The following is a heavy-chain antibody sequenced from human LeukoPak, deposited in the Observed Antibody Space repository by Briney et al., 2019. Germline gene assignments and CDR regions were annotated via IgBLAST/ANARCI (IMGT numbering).Heavy chain of an antibody. V-gene: IGHV1-69*05. D-gene: IGHD2-2*01. J-gene: IGHJ3*02. Sequence: GASVKVSCKASGGTFSSYAISWVRQAPGQGLEWMGGIIPIFGTANYAQKFQGRVTITTDESTSTAYMELSSLRSEDTAVYYCAREGLLRRYCSSTSCSDAFDIWGQGTMVTVSS. CDR3: AREGLLRRYCSSTSCSDAFDI. CDR1: GGTFSSYA. CDR2: IIPIFGTA.